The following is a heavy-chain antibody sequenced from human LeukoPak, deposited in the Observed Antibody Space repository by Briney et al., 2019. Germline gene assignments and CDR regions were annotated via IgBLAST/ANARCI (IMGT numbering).Heavy chain of an antibody. V-gene: IGHV3-30-3*01. CDR1: GFTFSSYA. Sequence: GRSLRLSCAASGFTFSSYAMHWVRQAPGKGLEWVAVISYDGSNKYYADSVKGRFTISRDNSKDTLYLQMNSLRAEDTAVYYCAKGGYSSGWRNYFDYWGQGTLVTVSS. CDR3: AKGGYSSGWRNYFDY. J-gene: IGHJ4*02. D-gene: IGHD6-19*01. CDR2: ISYDGSNK.